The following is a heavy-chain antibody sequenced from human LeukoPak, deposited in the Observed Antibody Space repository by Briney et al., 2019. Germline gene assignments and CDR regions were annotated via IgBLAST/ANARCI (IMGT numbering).Heavy chain of an antibody. CDR3: IRDFRSADL. V-gene: IGHV3-21*01. CDR2: ISSSSSYI. J-gene: IGHJ5*02. Sequence: GGSLRLSCAASGFTFSSYSMNWVRQAPGKGLEWVSSISSSSSYIYYADSVKGRFTISRDNAKNTVYLEMNSLSVEDTATYYCIRDFRSADLWGQGTLVTVTS. CDR1: GFTFSSYS.